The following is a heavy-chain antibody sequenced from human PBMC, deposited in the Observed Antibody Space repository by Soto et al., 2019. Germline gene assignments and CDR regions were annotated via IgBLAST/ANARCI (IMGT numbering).Heavy chain of an antibody. D-gene: IGHD2-2*03. CDR3: ARHRPGSRMDIPGSMFGFDS. J-gene: IGHJ4*02. CDR1: GGSISSGPHY. V-gene: IGHV4-39*01. CDR2: IYYSGST. Sequence: PSETLSLTCTVSGGSISSGPHYWAWIRQPPGKGLEWIGDIYYSGSTYYHPSLTSRVTISVDSSKTQFSLRLSSVTAADTAVYFCARHRPGSRMDIPGSMFGFDSWGQGALVTVSS.